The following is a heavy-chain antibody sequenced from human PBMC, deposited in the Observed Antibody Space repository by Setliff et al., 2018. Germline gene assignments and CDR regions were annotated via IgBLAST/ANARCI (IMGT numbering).Heavy chain of an antibody. Sequence: SVKVSCKASGGTFTNYGVSWVRQAPGQGLEWMGGTILLFGTTDYAQKFHGRVTIITDESTSTAYMELSSLASDDTAVYYCAREGVDTRSSTDYRYYMDVWGKGTTVTVSS. V-gene: IGHV1-69*05. CDR2: TILLFGTT. CDR1: GGTFTNYG. CDR3: AREGVDTRSSTDYRYYMDV. D-gene: IGHD5-18*01. J-gene: IGHJ6*03.